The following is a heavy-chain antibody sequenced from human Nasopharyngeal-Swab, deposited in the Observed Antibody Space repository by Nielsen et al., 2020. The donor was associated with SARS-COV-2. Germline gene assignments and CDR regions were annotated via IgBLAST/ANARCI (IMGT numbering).Heavy chain of an antibody. Sequence: SVKVSCKASGYTFTNYAITWVRQVPGQGLEWVGGIIPIFGTANYAQKFQGRVTITADESTSTAYMELSSLRSEDTAVYYCAREGITMLRFNWFDPWGQGTLVTVSS. CDR2: IIPIFGTA. CDR1: GYTFTNYA. CDR3: AREGITMLRFNWFDP. V-gene: IGHV1-69*13. D-gene: IGHD3-10*01. J-gene: IGHJ5*02.